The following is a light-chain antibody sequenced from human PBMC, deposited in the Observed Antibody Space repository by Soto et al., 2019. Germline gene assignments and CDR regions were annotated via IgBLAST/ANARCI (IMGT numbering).Light chain of an antibody. Sequence: EIVLTQSPGTLPLSPGERATLYCTASQSVSSSYLAWYQQKPGQAPRLLSYGASSRATGIPGRVSGSGFGTDFTVTILSLEPDVCRIYFCPQYGSSPRTFGPGTNVDIK. V-gene: IGKV3-20*01. J-gene: IGKJ3*01. CDR1: QSVSSSY. CDR3: PQYGSSPRT. CDR2: GAS.